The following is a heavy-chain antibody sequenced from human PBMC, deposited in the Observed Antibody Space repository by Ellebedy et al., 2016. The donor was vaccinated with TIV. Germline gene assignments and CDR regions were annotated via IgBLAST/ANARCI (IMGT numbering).Heavy chain of an antibody. V-gene: IGHV4-4*07. J-gene: IGHJ4*01. CDR2: IYTTGST. Sequence: SETLSPTXPLPGGSTGNFYWSWIRQLAGKGLEWIGHIYTTGSTNYNPSLKSRVTMSADTSKNQLSLKLSSVTAADTAVYSCAREVADSDFWSGLHLDLWGQGALVTVSS. CDR1: GGSTGNFY. CDR3: AREVADSDFWSGLHLDL. D-gene: IGHD3-3*01.